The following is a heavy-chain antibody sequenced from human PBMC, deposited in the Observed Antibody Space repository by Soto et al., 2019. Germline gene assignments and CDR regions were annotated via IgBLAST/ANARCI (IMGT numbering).Heavy chain of an antibody. CDR3: AKSSGYCSSTSCPEDAFDI. CDR2: ISGSGGST. D-gene: IGHD2-2*01. V-gene: IGHV3-23*01. CDR1: GFTFSSYA. Sequence: GGSLRLSCAASGFTFSSYAMSWVRQAPGKGLEWVSAISGSGGSTYYADSVKGRFTISRDNSKNTLYLQMNSLRAEDTAVYYCAKSSGYCSSTSCPEDAFDIWGQGTMVTVSS. J-gene: IGHJ3*02.